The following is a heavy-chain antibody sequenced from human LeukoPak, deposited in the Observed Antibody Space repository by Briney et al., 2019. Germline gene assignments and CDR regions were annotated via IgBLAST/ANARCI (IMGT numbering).Heavy chain of an antibody. D-gene: IGHD6-19*01. V-gene: IGHV4-59*08. Sequence: SETLSLTCTVSGGSISSYYWSWIRQPPGKGLEWIGYIYYSVSTNYNPSLKSRVTISVDTSKNQFSLKLSSVTAAGTAVYYCARGTDSSGWSLFDYWGQGTLVTVSS. CDR3: ARGTDSSGWSLFDY. CDR2: IYYSVST. CDR1: GGSISSYY. J-gene: IGHJ4*02.